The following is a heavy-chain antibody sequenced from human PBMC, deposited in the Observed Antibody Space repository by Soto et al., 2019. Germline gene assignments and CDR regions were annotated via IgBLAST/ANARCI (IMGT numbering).Heavy chain of an antibody. CDR1: GYTFTTYA. D-gene: IGHD3-10*01. J-gene: IGHJ4*02. CDR3: ARGRVVRRATTSVPHDF. CDR2: INAGGGDT. Sequence: ASVKVSCKTSGYTFTTYAMHWVRQAPGQRLEWMGWINAGGGDTKYSQRFQGRVTISRDTSASTVYMELSSLTPEDTAVYYCARGRVVRRATTSVPHDFWGQGTLVTVSS. V-gene: IGHV1-3*01.